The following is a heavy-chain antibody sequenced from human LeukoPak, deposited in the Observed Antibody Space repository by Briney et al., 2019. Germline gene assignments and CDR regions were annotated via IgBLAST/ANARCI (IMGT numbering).Heavy chain of an antibody. V-gene: IGHV3-23*01. CDR1: GITLSSYG. CDR2: ISDRGSGT. Sequence: GGSLRLSCAVSGITLSSYGMSWVRQAPGKGLEWVAGISDRGSGTNYADSVKGRFTISTDHPKNTLYLQMNSLRAEDTAVYFCAKRGVVIRVILVGFHKEAYYFDSWGQGALVTVSS. CDR3: AKRGVVIRVILVGFHKEAYYFDS. D-gene: IGHD3-22*01. J-gene: IGHJ4*02.